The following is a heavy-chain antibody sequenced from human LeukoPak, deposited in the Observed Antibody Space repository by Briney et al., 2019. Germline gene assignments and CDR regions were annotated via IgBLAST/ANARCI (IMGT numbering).Heavy chain of an antibody. J-gene: IGHJ6*03. D-gene: IGHD5-18*01. V-gene: IGHV3-30*18. CDR2: ISYDGSNK. CDR1: GFTFSSYS. CDR3: AKSPYYSYGFLDYYYYYMDV. Sequence: AGGSLRLSCAASGFTFSSYSMNWVRQAPGKGLERVAVISYDGSNKYYADSVKGRFTISRDNSKNTLYLQMNSLRAEDTAVYYCAKSPYYSYGFLDYYYYYMDVWGKGTTVTVSS.